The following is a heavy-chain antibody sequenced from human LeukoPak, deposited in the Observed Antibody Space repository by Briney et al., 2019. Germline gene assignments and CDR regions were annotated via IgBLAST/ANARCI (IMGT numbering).Heavy chain of an antibody. J-gene: IGHJ3*02. D-gene: IGHD4-17*01. CDR3: ARDRRSTVTAFDI. CDR1: GGSISTYF. V-gene: IGHV4-59*01. CDR2: VYYSGIT. Sequence: SETLSLTCTVSGGSISTYFWSWIRQPPGKGLEWIGYVYYSGITNYNPSLKSQVTISVDTSKNQFSLKLSSVTAADTAVYYCARDRRSTVTAFDIWGQGTMVTVSS.